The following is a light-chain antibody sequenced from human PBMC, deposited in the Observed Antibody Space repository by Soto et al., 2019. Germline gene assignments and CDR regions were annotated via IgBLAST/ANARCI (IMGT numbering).Light chain of an antibody. CDR1: QDISKY. V-gene: IGKV1-33*01. CDR2: YGS. J-gene: IGKJ4*01. Sequence: DIQMTQSPSSLSASVGDRVTITCQASQDISKYVNWYQQKPGTAPKLLIYYGSNVQIGVQSRFSISGSGTDFTLTISSLRPEDIGTYYCQQFHSQPLTFGGGTKVEIK. CDR3: QQFHSQPLT.